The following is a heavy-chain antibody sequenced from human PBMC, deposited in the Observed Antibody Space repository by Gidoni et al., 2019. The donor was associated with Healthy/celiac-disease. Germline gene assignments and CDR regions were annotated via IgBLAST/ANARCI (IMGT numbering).Heavy chain of an antibody. CDR3: ARSIAAAGFDY. CDR1: GGSISSSY. Sequence: QVQLQESGPGLVKPSETLSRTCTVAGGSISSSYWSWIRQPPGKGLEWIGYIYYSGSTNYNPSLKSRVTISVDTSKNQFSLKLSSVTAADTAVYYCARSIAAAGFDYWGQGTLVTVSS. J-gene: IGHJ4*02. CDR2: IYYSGST. D-gene: IGHD6-13*01. V-gene: IGHV4-59*01.